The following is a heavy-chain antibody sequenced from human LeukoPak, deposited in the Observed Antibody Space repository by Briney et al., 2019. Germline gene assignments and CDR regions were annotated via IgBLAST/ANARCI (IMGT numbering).Heavy chain of an antibody. CDR1: GFTFSSYA. CDR2: ISYDGSTK. Sequence: GGSLRLSCAASGFTFSSYAMSWVRQAPGKGLEWVALISYDGSTKYYADSVKGRFTISRDNSKNTLNLQMNSLRTEDTAVYYCAKGPDTYTEGLFYGMDVWGQGTTVTVSS. J-gene: IGHJ6*02. CDR3: AKGPDTYTEGLFYGMDV. D-gene: IGHD1-14*01. V-gene: IGHV3-30*18.